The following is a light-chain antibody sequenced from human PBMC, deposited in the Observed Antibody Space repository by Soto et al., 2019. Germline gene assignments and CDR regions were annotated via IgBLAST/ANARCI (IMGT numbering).Light chain of an antibody. CDR1: SSNIGAGYD. Sequence: QSVLTQPPSVSGAPGQRVTISCTGSSSNIGAGYDVHWYQQLPGTAPKLLIYGNSNRPSGVPDRFSGSKSGTSASLAITGLQAEDEADYCCQSYDSSLSGFYVFGTGTKLTVL. CDR2: GNS. V-gene: IGLV1-40*01. CDR3: QSYDSSLSGFYV. J-gene: IGLJ1*01.